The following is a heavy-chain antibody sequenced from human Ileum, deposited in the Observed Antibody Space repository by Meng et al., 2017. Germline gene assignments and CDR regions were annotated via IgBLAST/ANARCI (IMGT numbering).Heavy chain of an antibody. CDR2: INQDGSQT. V-gene: IGHV3-7*01. D-gene: IGHD1-26*01. Sequence: GGSLRLSCAASGFTFNTAWMSWVRQPPGRGLEWVADINQDGSQTRYVDSVKGRFTISRDNTKNSLFLQMVGLSAEDSAVYYCARDPAWGALDYWGQGTRVTVSS. CDR3: ARDPAWGALDY. J-gene: IGHJ4*02. CDR1: GFTFNTAW.